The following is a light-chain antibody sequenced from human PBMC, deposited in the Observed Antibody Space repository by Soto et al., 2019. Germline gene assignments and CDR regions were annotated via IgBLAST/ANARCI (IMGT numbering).Light chain of an antibody. Sequence: EIVLTQSPATLSLSPGARATLSYRASQSVSRYLAWFQQKPGQAPRLLIYDTYKRATDIPDRFSGSGSGTDFTLTISSLEPEDSAVYYCQQRADWYTFGQGTKLEI. V-gene: IGKV3-11*01. CDR3: QQRADWYT. J-gene: IGKJ2*01. CDR2: DTY. CDR1: QSVSRY.